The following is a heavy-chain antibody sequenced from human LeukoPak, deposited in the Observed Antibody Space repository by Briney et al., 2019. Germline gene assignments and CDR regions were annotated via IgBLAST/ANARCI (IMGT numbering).Heavy chain of an antibody. V-gene: IGHV3-74*01. CDR3: ARGGYGAYMG. CDR2: IKSDGAGT. Sequence: GGSLRLSCAASGFSFSSFWMHWVRQAPGKGLVWVSGIKSDGAGTSYVDSVKGRFTISRDNAKNTLDLQMNSLSAEDTAVYYCARGGYGAYMGWGQGMLVTVSS. D-gene: IGHD4-17*01. J-gene: IGHJ4*02. CDR1: GFSFSSFW.